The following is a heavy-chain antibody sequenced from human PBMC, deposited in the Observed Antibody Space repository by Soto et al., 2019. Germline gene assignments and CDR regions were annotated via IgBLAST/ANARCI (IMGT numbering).Heavy chain of an antibody. V-gene: IGHV3-30-3*01. J-gene: IGHJ5*02. CDR1: GFSFRSYD. CDR3: ARDMDIDMASKGSWFDP. D-gene: IGHD2-2*03. Sequence: QVQLVESGGGVVQPGRSLRLSCAASGFSFRSYDMHWVRQAPGKGLEWVAVISYDENKRYYTDSVKGRVTISRDNSKNTLYLQLNSLRDEDTAVYYGARDMDIDMASKGSWFDPWGQGTLVTVSS. CDR2: ISYDENKR.